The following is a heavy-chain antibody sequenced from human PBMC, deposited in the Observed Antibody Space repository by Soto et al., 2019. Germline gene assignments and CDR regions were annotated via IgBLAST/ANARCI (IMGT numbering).Heavy chain of an antibody. CDR3: ARDGGYDILTGYSFDY. CDR1: GFTFSDYY. V-gene: IGHV3-64*02. D-gene: IGHD3-9*01. Sequence: GGSLSLSCAASGFTFSDYYIHWIRRAPGKGLEWISFISGNGEIIQYAASARGRFATSRDNSKNTLYLQMGSLRAEAMAVYYCARDGGYDILTGYSFDYWGQGTLVTVSS. CDR2: ISGNGEII. J-gene: IGHJ4*02.